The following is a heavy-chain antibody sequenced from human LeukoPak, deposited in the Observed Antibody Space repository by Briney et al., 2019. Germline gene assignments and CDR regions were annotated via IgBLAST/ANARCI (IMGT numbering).Heavy chain of an antibody. J-gene: IGHJ4*02. CDR3: ARGRGRAEAGKEIMLDY. V-gene: IGHV1-8*01. CDR1: GYTFTSYD. Sequence: ASVKVSCKASGYTFTSYDINWVRQATGQGLEWMGWMNPNSGNTGYAQKFQGRVTMTRNTSISTAYMEPSSLRSEDTAVYYCARGRGRAEAGKEIMLDYWGQGTLVTVSS. CDR2: MNPNSGNT. D-gene: IGHD6-19*01.